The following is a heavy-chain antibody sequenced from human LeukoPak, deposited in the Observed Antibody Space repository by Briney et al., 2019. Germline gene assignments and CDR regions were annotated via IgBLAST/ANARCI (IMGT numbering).Heavy chain of an antibody. Sequence: PGGSLRLSCAASGFTLRSSWIHWVRQAPGKGLVYVSRINKDGSVTDYAESVKGRFSISRDNAKNTLYLQMNSLRVEDTAIYYCVKVRGRARVGYFDYWGQGTLVTVSS. CDR2: INKDGSVT. CDR3: VKVRGRARVGYFDY. J-gene: IGHJ4*02. V-gene: IGHV3-74*01. CDR1: GFTLRSSW. D-gene: IGHD1-26*01.